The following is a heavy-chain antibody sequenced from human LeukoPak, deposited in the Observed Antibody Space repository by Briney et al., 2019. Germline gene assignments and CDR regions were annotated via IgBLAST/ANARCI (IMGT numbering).Heavy chain of an antibody. V-gene: IGHV3-30*19. CDR1: GFTFSSYA. J-gene: IGHJ4*02. Sequence: GGSLRLSCAASGFTFSSYAMHWVRQAPGKGLEWVAAISYDGSDKYYADSVKGRFTISRDNSKNTLYLQMNSLGVEDTAVYYCKEVDYWGQGTLVTVSS. CDR3: KEVDY. CDR2: ISYDGSDK.